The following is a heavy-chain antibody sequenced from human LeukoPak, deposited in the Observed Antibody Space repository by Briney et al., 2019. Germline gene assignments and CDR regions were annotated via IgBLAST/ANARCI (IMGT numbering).Heavy chain of an antibody. V-gene: IGHV3-11*01. Sequence: GGSLRLSCAASGFTLSDYYMSWIRQAPGKGLEWVSYSSSSGSTIYYADSVKGRFTISRDNSKNTLYLQMNSLRAEDTAVYFCAKELHGSGNYAFDYWGQGTLVTVSS. D-gene: IGHD3-10*01. CDR2: SSSSGSTI. CDR3: AKELHGSGNYAFDY. CDR1: GFTLSDYY. J-gene: IGHJ4*02.